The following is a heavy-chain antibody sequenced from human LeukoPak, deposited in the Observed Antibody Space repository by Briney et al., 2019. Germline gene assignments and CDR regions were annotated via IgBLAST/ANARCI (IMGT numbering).Heavy chain of an antibody. CDR3: TKGDRSSGYEN. Sequence: PGGSLRLSCAVSGFTFSTYSMNWVRQAPGRGLEWVSAISGGGSATFYTGSVKGRFTISRDSSKDTLYLQMNSLRAEDTAVYYCTKGDRSSGYENWGQGTLVTVSS. CDR2: ISGGGSAT. J-gene: IGHJ4*02. V-gene: IGHV3-23*01. CDR1: GFTFSTYS. D-gene: IGHD5-12*01.